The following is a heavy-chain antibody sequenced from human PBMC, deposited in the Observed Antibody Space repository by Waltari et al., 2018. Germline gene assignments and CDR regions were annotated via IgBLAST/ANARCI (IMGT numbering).Heavy chain of an antibody. CDR1: GFTFPSYA. Sequence: VQLVDSGGDMVQPGGSLRLSWAASGFTFPSYAMPWVRQAPGKGLEWVAGISGAGMTTYYADSVRGRFTISRDNAKNTVYLQMDSLRVEDTAVYYCAKDVALLVVPAAHDWFDPWGQGTLVTVSS. V-gene: IGHV3-23*04. CDR2: ISGAGMTT. CDR3: AKDVALLVVPAAHDWFDP. D-gene: IGHD2-2*01. J-gene: IGHJ5*02.